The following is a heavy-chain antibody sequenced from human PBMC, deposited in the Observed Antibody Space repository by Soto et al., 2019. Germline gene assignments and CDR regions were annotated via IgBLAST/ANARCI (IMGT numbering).Heavy chain of an antibody. CDR3: ARGRSGVIARHHAFDI. CDR2: IGTAGDT. J-gene: IGHJ3*02. D-gene: IGHD3-16*02. Sequence: GGSLRLSCAASGFTFSSYDMHWVRQATGKGLEWVSAIGTAGDTYYPGSVKGRFTISRENAKNSLYLQMNSLRAGDTAVYYCARGRSGVIARHHAFDIWGQGTMVTVSS. CDR1: GFTFSSYD. V-gene: IGHV3-13*01.